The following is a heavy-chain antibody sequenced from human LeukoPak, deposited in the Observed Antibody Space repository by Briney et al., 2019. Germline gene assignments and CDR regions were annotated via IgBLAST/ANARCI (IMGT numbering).Heavy chain of an antibody. V-gene: IGHV1-69*05. D-gene: IGHD3-22*01. CDR3: ARGSSSYYYDSSGYYELDY. J-gene: IGHJ4*02. Sequence: SVKVSCKASGGTLSSYAISWVRQAPGQGLEWMGRIIPIFGTANYAQKFQGRVTITTDESTSTAYMELSSLRSEDTAVYYCARGSSSYYYDSSGYYELDYWGQGTLVTVSS. CDR1: GGTLSSYA. CDR2: IIPIFGTA.